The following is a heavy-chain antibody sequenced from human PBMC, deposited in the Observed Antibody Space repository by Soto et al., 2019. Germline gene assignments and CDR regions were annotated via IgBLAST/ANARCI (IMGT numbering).Heavy chain of an antibody. D-gene: IGHD6-19*01. Sequence: QLQLQESGPGLVKPSETLSLTCTVSGGSISSSSYYWGWIRQPPGKGLEWIGSIYYSGSTYYNPSLKGRVTISVDTSKNQFSLKLSSVTAADTAVYYCARQGIAVPGTINWFDPWGQGTLVTVSS. CDR2: IYYSGST. J-gene: IGHJ5*02. CDR3: ARQGIAVPGTINWFDP. CDR1: GGSISSSSYY. V-gene: IGHV4-39*01.